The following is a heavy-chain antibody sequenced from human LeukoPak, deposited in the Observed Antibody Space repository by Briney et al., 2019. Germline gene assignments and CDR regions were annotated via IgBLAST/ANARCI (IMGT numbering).Heavy chain of an antibody. D-gene: IGHD2-15*01. J-gene: IGHJ6*02. CDR3: ARDHCSGESCYPTHYYYYGMDV. CDR2: ISSSGIYI. Sequence: NTGGSLRLSCAASGFTFTTYSMNWVRQAPGKGLEWVSSISSSGIYIYYADSVKGRFTTSRDNSKNSVFLQMNSLRAEDTAVYYCARDHCSGESCYPTHYYYYGMDVWGQGTTVTVSS. CDR1: GFTFTTYS. V-gene: IGHV3-21*06.